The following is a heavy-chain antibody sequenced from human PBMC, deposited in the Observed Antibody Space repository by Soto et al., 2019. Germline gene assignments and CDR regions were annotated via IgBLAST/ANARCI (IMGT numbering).Heavy chain of an antibody. Sequence: QVQLQESGPGLVKPSETLSLTCTVSGGSISSYYWSWIRQPPGKGLEWIGYIYYSGSTNYNPSLKSRVTISVDTSKNQFSLKLSSVTAADTAVYYCARGSTVIQDYWGQGTLVTVSS. D-gene: IGHD4-17*01. J-gene: IGHJ4*02. CDR2: IYYSGST. CDR3: ARGSTVIQDY. V-gene: IGHV4-59*01. CDR1: GGSISSYY.